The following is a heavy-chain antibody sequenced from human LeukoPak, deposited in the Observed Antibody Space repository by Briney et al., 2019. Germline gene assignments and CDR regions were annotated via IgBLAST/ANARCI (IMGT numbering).Heavy chain of an antibody. Sequence: GRSLRLSCAASGFTFSTSGMHWVRQAPGKGLEWVALIWYDGSNEYADSVKGRFTISRDNSKNTLYLQMNSLRAEDTAVYHCAKDQGANYYYYMDVWGKGATVTVSS. D-gene: IGHD4/OR15-4a*01. CDR3: AKDQGANYYYYMDV. CDR1: GFTFSTSG. V-gene: IGHV3-33*06. J-gene: IGHJ6*03. CDR2: IWYDGSNE.